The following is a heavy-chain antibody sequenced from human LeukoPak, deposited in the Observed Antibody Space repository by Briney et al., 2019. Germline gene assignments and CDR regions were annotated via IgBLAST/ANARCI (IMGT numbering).Heavy chain of an antibody. CDR1: GFTFSGFW. D-gene: IGHD2-2*03. CDR3: ASGYCSSTSCYVHYYGMDV. J-gene: IGHJ6*02. CDR2: INSDGSEG. V-gene: IGHV3-7*03. Sequence: GGSLRLSCAVSGFTFSGFWMSWSRQAPGKGLEWVASINSDGSEGYYADVVKGRFTISRDNSKNTLYLQMNSLRAEDTAVYFCASGYCSSTSCYVHYYGMDVWGQGTTVTVSS.